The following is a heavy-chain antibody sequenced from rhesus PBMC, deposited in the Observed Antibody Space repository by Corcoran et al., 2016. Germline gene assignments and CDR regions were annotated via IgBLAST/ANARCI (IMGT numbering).Heavy chain of an antibody. Sequence: QVQLQESGPGLVKPSETLSLTCTVSGCSISSGYYYWSWIRQPPGKGLEWIGYIIYGGSTSYNPSLKSRVTISRDTSKNQFSLKLSSVTAADTAVYYCAIHVDTATVHWGQGVLVTVSS. J-gene: IGHJ4*01. CDR1: GCSISSGYYY. CDR3: AIHVDTATVH. V-gene: IGHV4-122*02. CDR2: IIYGGST. D-gene: IGHD5-12*01.